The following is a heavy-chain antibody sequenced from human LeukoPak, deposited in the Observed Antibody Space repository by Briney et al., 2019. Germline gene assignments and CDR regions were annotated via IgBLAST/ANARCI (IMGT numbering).Heavy chain of an antibody. CDR3: ASRRSYYYDSSGYMEH. V-gene: IGHV1-69*13. D-gene: IGHD3-22*01. CDR1: GGTFSSYA. Sequence: ASVKVSCKASGGTFSSYAISWVRQAPGQGLEWMGGIIPIFGTANYAQKVQGRVTITADESTSTAYMELSSLRSEDTAVYYCASRRSYYYDSSGYMEHWGQGTLVTVSS. J-gene: IGHJ1*01. CDR2: IIPIFGTA.